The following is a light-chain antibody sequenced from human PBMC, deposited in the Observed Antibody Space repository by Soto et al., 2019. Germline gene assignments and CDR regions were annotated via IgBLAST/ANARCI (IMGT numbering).Light chain of an antibody. CDR1: QSIAAS. Sequence: DIQMTQSPSALSASVGDTVTITRRASQSIAASLAWYQHKPGEAPKLLIYDVSSLETGVPSRFSGSGSGTEFSLTIRGLQPDDFATYYCQQYDYSRTFGQGTKVDI. V-gene: IGKV1-5*01. CDR2: DVS. J-gene: IGKJ1*01. CDR3: QQYDYSRT.